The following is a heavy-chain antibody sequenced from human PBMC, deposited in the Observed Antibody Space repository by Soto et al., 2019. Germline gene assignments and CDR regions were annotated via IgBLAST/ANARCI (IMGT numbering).Heavy chain of an antibody. V-gene: IGHV4-34*01. J-gene: IGHJ4*02. CDR2: INHSGST. Sequence: QVQLQQWGAGLLKPSETLSLTCAVYGGSFSGYYWSWIRQPPGKGLEWIGEINHSGSTNYNPSLKGRVTISVDTSKNQFSLKLSSVTAADTAVYYCARARRLLWFGEFPLDYWGQGTLVTVSS. CDR3: ARARRLLWFGEFPLDY. CDR1: GGSFSGYY. D-gene: IGHD3-10*01.